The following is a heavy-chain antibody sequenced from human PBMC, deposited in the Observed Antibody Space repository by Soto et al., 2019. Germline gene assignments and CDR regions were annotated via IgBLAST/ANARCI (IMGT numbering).Heavy chain of an antibody. D-gene: IGHD3-10*01. CDR2: IYYSGIT. J-gene: IGHJ5*02. Sequence: SETLSLTCTVSGGSISSSSYYWGWIRRPPGKGLEWIGSIYYSGITYYNPSRKSRVTISVYTSKNQFSLKLSSVTAADTAVYYWGSTSYYRSGSTWGQGTLVTVSS. V-gene: IGHV4-39*03. CDR3: GSTSYYRSGST. CDR1: GGSISSSSYY.